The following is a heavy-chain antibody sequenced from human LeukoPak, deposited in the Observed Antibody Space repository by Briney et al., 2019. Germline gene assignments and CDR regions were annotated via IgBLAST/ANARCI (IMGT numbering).Heavy chain of an antibody. J-gene: IGHJ5*02. V-gene: IGHV4-4*07. CDR3: SRGGANDL. CDR1: GGIITSDY. CDR2: IFTSGST. D-gene: IGHD4/OR15-4a*01. Sequence: SETLSLTCTVSGGIITSDYWSWIPRPGGKGLEWIGRIFTSGSTTYNPSLKSRVTMSLDTSKNQFFLKLSSVTAADTAAYFCSRGGANDLWGQGTLVTVSS.